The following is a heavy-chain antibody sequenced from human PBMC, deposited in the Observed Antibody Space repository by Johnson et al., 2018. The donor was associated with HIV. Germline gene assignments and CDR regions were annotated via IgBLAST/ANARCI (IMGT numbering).Heavy chain of an antibody. CDR3: ARGASTDWDDAFDI. D-gene: IGHD1-14*01. J-gene: IGHJ3*02. Sequence: VQLVESGGGLIQPGGSLRLSCAASGFTVSSNYMSWVRQAPGRGLEWVSVIYSGGNTYYADSVKGRFTISRDNAKNSLYLQMNSLRAEDTAVYYCARGASTDWDDAFDIWGQGTMVTVSS. CDR1: GFTVSSNY. CDR2: IYSGGNT. V-gene: IGHV3-53*01.